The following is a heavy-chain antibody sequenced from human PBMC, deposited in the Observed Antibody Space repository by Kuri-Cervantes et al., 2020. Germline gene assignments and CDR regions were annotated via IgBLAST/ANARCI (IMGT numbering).Heavy chain of an antibody. Sequence: ASVKVSCKASGYTFTSYGISWVRQAPGQGLEWMGGIIPIFGTANYAQKFQGRVTMTRNTSISTAYMELSSLRSEDTAVYYCARADYYGSGVDVWGQGTTVTVSS. D-gene: IGHD3-10*01. CDR2: IIPIFGTA. V-gene: IGHV1-8*02. CDR3: ARADYYGSGVDV. CDR1: GYTFTSYG. J-gene: IGHJ6*02.